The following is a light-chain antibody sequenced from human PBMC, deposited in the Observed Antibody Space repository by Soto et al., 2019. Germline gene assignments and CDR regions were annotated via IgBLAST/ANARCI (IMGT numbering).Light chain of an antibody. CDR2: ATS. Sequence: EIVLTQSPATLSVSPGERATLSCRASQSVGNNFAWYQQKPGQAPRLLIFATSTRATGVPARFSGSGSGTDFTLTISSLQSEDFALYYCQQYGAWPLTFGGGAKVEIE. J-gene: IGKJ4*01. CDR1: QSVGNN. V-gene: IGKV3-15*01. CDR3: QQYGAWPLT.